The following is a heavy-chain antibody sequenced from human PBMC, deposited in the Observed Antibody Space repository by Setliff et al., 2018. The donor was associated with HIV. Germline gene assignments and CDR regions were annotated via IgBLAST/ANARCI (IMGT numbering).Heavy chain of an antibody. CDR2: IYHSGST. V-gene: IGHV4-34*01. J-gene: IGHJ5*02. CDR3: ARSVGYCSGGSCSNWFDP. CDR1: GGSFSGYY. D-gene: IGHD2-15*01. Sequence: SETLSLTCDVYGGSFSGYYWSWIRQPPGKGLEWIGSIYHSGSTYYNPSLKSRVTISVDTSKNQFSLKLSSVTAADTAVYYCARSVGYCSGGSCSNWFDPWGQGTLVTVSS.